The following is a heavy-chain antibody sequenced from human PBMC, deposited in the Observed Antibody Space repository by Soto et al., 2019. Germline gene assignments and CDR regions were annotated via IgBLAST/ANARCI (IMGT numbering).Heavy chain of an antibody. CDR1: GGSIGSGSYR. CDR2: IYYSGSS. CDR3: ARVEGSSYYFRHDC. Sequence: SETLSLTCTVSGGSIGSGSYRWSWIRQHPGKGLEWIGNIYYSGSSYYNPSLKSRATISIDTSKDQFSLRLGSVTAADTAVYYCARVEGSSYYFRHDCWGRGTLVTVSS. J-gene: IGHJ4*02. D-gene: IGHD1-26*01. V-gene: IGHV4-31*03.